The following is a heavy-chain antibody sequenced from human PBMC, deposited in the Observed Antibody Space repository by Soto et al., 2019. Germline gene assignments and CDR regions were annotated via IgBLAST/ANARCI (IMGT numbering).Heavy chain of an antibody. CDR1: GFSLSTSGVG. CDR3: AHTKIAAEDVWFDP. J-gene: IGHJ5*02. D-gene: IGHD6-25*01. Sequence: QITLKESGPTLVKPTQTLTLTCTFSGFSLSTSGVGVGWIRQPPGKALEWLALIYWDDDKRYSPSLKSRLTTSKCTXXNQVVLTMTNMDPVDTATYYCAHTKIAAEDVWFDPWGQGTLVTVSS. V-gene: IGHV2-5*02. CDR2: IYWDDDK.